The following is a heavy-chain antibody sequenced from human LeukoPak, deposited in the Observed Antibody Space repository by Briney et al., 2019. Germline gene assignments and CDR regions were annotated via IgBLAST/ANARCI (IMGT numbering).Heavy chain of an antibody. CDR2: INHSGST. V-gene: IGHV4-34*01. CDR1: GGSFSGYY. J-gene: IGHJ6*03. D-gene: IGHD3-16*02. Sequence: SETLCLTCAVYGGSFSGYYWRWIRQTLGKGLGWIGEINHSGSTNYNPSLESRVSISVDTSKNQFSLKLSSVTAADTAVYYCARDRLSRGYYYYYMDVWGKGTTVTVSS. CDR3: ARDRLSRGYYYYYMDV.